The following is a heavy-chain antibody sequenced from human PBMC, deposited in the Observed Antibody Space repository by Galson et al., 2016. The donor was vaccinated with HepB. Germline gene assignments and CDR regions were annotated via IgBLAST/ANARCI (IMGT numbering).Heavy chain of an antibody. CDR2: VSARAGTI. J-gene: IGHJ4*02. CDR1: GFDFGNWI. Sequence: SLRLSCAASGFDFGNWIMNWGREAPGKRREWVAYVSARAGTITYADSVRGRFSISRDNDKNSLFLQMDNLRAEDTAVYYCARTGAPVGPYYFDSWGQGTLVTVSS. CDR3: ARTGAPVGPYYFDS. V-gene: IGHV3-48*01. D-gene: IGHD1-14*01.